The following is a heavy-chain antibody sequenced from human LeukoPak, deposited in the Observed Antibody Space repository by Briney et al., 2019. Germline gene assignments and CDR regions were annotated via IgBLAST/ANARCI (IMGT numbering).Heavy chain of an antibody. CDR2: RSIYNGNT. Sequence: DSVKVSCKASGYDFINYGISWVRQAPGQGLEWMGWRSIYNGNTDYKLQGRVTMTTDKSTSTAYMELRSLRSDDTAVYYCARGGPFPSSSSSREYYLDYWGQGTLVTVSS. V-gene: IGHV1-18*01. D-gene: IGHD6-6*01. CDR1: GYDFINYG. CDR3: ARGGPFPSSSSSREYYLDY. J-gene: IGHJ4*02.